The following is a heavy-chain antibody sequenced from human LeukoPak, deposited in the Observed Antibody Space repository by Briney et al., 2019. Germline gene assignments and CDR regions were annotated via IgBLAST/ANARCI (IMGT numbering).Heavy chain of an antibody. CDR2: IYYSGST. D-gene: IGHD3-22*01. J-gene: IGHJ4*02. CDR1: GGSISSGGYY. V-gene: IGHV4-31*03. Sequence: PSQTLSLTCTVSGGSISSGGYYWSWIRQHPGKGLEWIGYIYYSGSTYYNPSLKSRVTMSVDTSKNQFSLKLSSVTAADTAVYYCAGVGSSGYWAFDYWGQGTLVTVSS. CDR3: AGVGSSGYWAFDY.